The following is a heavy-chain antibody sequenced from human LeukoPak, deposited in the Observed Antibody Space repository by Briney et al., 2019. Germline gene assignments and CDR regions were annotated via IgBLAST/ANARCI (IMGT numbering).Heavy chain of an antibody. CDR3: AKNTALTGEFES. CDR2: ISGYDGNT. CDR1: GYAFSSYG. V-gene: IGHV1-18*01. D-gene: IGHD7-27*01. J-gene: IGHJ4*02. Sequence: ASVKVSCKASGYAFSSYGFSWVRQAPGQGLEWMGWISGYDGNTKSVDKLQGRVTLTTDTSTSTAYLELRSLTSDDTAVYYCAKNTALTGEFESWGQGTLVTVSS.